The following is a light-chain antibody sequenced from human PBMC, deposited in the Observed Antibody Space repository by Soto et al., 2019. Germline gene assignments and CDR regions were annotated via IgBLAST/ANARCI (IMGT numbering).Light chain of an antibody. V-gene: IGKV1-39*01. CDR2: ESS. Sequence: IHLTHSPPSLSAYVGERVTITCRASQTISPFLNWYQCKPGKPPKLLIYESSNLRGGVSSRFSGGGSGTDFTLTISRLQPEDFGTYYCQQSYTSPVTFGGGTKVDIK. J-gene: IGKJ4*01. CDR1: QTISPF. CDR3: QQSYTSPVT.